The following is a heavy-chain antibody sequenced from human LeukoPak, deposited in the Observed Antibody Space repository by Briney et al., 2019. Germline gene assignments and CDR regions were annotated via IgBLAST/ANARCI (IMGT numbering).Heavy chain of an antibody. CDR1: GFTFSSYS. V-gene: IGHV3-21*01. J-gene: IGHJ4*02. Sequence: PGGSLRLSCAASGFTFSSYSMSWVRQAPGKGLEWVSSISSSSSYIYYADSVKGRFTISRDNAKNSLYLQMNSLRAEDTAVYYCARRPSSGWPFDYWGQGTLVTVSS. CDR3: ARRPSSGWPFDY. CDR2: ISSSSSYI. D-gene: IGHD6-19*01.